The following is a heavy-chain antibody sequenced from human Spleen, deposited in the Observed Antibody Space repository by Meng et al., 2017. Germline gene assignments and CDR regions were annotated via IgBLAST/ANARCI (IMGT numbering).Heavy chain of an antibody. Sequence: QVQLVQSGADVKKPGASVKVYCRTSGYTFTDYYIRWVRQAPGQWLEWMGWINPNSGGTNYAQKFQGWVTMTRNTSLRTAYMELSSLRSEDPAVYYCARVDGSIDYWGQGTLVTVSS. J-gene: IGHJ4*02. CDR1: GYTFTDYY. V-gene: IGHV1-2*04. CDR2: INPNSGGT. CDR3: ARVDGSIDY. D-gene: IGHD5-24*01.